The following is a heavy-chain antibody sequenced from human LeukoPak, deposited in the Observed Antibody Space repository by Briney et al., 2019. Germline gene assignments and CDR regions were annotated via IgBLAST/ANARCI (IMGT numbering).Heavy chain of an antibody. D-gene: IGHD3-22*01. Sequence: PSETLSLTCTVSGDSISSYYWSWIRQPPGKGLEWIGYIYYDGSTNYNPSLKSRGTISVDKSKNKFSLKLSSVTAADTAVYYCARVAMAENYYDSSGYFDYWGQGTLVTVSS. CDR2: IYYDGST. CDR1: GDSISSYY. CDR3: ARVAMAENYYDSSGYFDY. V-gene: IGHV4-59*01. J-gene: IGHJ4*02.